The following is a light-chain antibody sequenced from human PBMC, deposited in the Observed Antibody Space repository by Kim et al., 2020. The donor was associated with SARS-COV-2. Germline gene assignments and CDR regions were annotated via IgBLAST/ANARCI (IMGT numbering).Light chain of an antibody. CDR1: QSVDTS. J-gene: IGKJ4*01. CDR3: HHRSLWTPT. CDR2: DVS. V-gene: IGKV3-11*01. Sequence: LSPGETASPSFRASQSVDTSLSWYQLKPRQAPRIIIFDVSRSVTGTPASFSGTGSATDFTLTISSLEHEDVALYFCHHRSLWTPTFGGGTKVDIK.